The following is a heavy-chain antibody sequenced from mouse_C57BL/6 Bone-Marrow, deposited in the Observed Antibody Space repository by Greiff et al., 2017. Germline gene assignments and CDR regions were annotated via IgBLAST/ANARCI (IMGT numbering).Heavy chain of an antibody. CDR2: INPSTGGT. CDR1: GYSFTGYY. D-gene: IGHD4-1*01. Sequence: VQLQQSGPELVKPGASVKISCKASGYSFTGYYMNWVKQSPEKSLEWIGEINPSTGGTTYNQKFKAKATLTVDKSSSTAYMQLKSLTSEDSAVYYSRTAYFDYGGQGTTLTVSS. V-gene: IGHV1-42*01. J-gene: IGHJ2*01. CDR3: RTAYFDY.